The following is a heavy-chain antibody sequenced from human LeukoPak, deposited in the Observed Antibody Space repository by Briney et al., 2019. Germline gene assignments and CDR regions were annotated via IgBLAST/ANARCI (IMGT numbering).Heavy chain of an antibody. CDR3: ARLYSGSYIY. Sequence: PSETLSLTCAVYGGSFSGYYWSWIRQPPGKGLEWIGEINHSGSTNYNPSLKSRVTISVDTSKNQFSLKLSSVTAADTAVYYCARLYSGSYIYWGQGTLVTVSS. V-gene: IGHV4-34*01. CDR1: GGSFSGYY. J-gene: IGHJ4*02. D-gene: IGHD1-26*01. CDR2: INHSGST.